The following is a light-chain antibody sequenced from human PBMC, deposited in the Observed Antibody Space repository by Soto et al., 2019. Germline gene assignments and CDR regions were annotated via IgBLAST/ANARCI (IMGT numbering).Light chain of an antibody. Sequence: QSALTQPASVSGSHGQSITISCTGTSSDVGVYNYVSWYQQHPGKAPKLMIYDVSNRPSGVSNRFSGSKSGNTASLTISGLQAEDEADYYCSSYTSNSTCVFGTGTKVTVL. V-gene: IGLV2-14*01. CDR2: DVS. CDR1: SSDVGVYNY. CDR3: SSYTSNSTCV. J-gene: IGLJ1*01.